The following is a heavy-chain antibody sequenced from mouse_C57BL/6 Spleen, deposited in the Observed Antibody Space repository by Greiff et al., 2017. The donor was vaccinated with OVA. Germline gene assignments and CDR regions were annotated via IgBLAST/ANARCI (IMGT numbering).Heavy chain of an antibody. CDR3: ARRGDGYPYYYAMDY. D-gene: IGHD2-3*01. CDR1: GYTFTSYW. CDR2: IHPNSGST. V-gene: IGHV1-64*01. J-gene: IGHJ4*01. Sequence: QVQLQQPGAELVKPGASVKLSCKASGYTFTSYWMHWVKQRPGQGLEWIGMIHPNSGSTNYNEKFKSKATLTVDKSSSTAYMQLSSLTSEDSAVYYGARRGDGYPYYYAMDYWGQGTSVTVSS.